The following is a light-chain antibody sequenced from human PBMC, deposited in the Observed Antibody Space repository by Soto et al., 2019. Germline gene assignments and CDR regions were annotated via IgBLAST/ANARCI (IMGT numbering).Light chain of an antibody. CDR2: SAS. V-gene: IGKV1-27*01. Sequence: DIQMTQSPSSLSASVGDRVTITCRASQGIRNYLAWYQQKPGKVPKLLIHSASTLQSGVPSRFSGSGSGTDFTLTISSLQPGDVATYYCQKYNFAPWTFGQGTKVEIK. J-gene: IGKJ1*01. CDR1: QGIRNY. CDR3: QKYNFAPWT.